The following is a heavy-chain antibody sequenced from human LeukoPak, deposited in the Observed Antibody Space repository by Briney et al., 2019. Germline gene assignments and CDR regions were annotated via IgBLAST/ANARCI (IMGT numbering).Heavy chain of an antibody. CDR2: INPNSGAT. CDR3: ARFGGYSYED. CDR1: GYTFTGYY. V-gene: IGHV1-2*02. D-gene: IGHD5-18*01. Sequence: GASVNVSCKASGYTFTGYYMHWVRQAPGQGPEWMGWINPNSGATSYAQKFQGRVTMTRDTSTSTVYMELSSLRSDDTAVYYCARFGGYSYEDWGQGTLVTVSS. J-gene: IGHJ4*02.